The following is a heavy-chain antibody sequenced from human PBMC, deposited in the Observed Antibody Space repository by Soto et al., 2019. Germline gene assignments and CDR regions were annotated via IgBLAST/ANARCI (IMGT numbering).Heavy chain of an antibody. D-gene: IGHD3-22*01. CDR1: GGSISSYY. V-gene: IGHV4-59*01. Sequence: PSETLSLTCTVSGGSISSYYWSWIRQPPGKGLEWIGYIYYSGSTNYNPSLKSRVTISVDTSKNQFSLKLSSVTAADTAVYYCARVINDSSGYYYVRWFDYWGQGTLVTVSS. CDR3: ARVINDSSGYYYVRWFDY. CDR2: IYYSGST. J-gene: IGHJ4*02.